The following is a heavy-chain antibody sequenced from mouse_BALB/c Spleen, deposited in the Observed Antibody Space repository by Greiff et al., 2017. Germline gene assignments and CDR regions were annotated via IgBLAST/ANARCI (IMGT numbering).Heavy chain of an antibody. Sequence: QVQLQQSGAELVRPGVSVKISCKGSGYTFTDYAMHWVKQSHAKSLEWIGVISTYYGDASYNQKFKGKATMTVDNSSSTAYMELARLTSEDSAIYYCARSGLLRYWYFDVWGAGTTVTVSS. CDR1: GYTFTDYA. J-gene: IGHJ1*01. CDR2: ISTYYGDA. D-gene: IGHD2-3*01. V-gene: IGHV1S137*01. CDR3: ARSGLLRYWYFDV.